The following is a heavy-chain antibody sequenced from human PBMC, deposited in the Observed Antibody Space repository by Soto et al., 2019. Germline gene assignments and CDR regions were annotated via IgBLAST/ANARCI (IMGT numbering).Heavy chain of an antibody. CDR2: IRSKAYGGTT. CDR3: TRDMYYGDGYYFDY. CDR1: GFTLGDYA. V-gene: IGHV3-49*03. J-gene: IGHJ4*02. D-gene: IGHD4-17*01. Sequence: GSLRLSCTASGFTLGDYAMSWFRQAPGKGLEWAGFIRSKAYGGTTEYAASVKGRFTISRDDSKSIAYLQMNSLKTEDTAVYYCTRDMYYGDGYYFDYWGQGTLVTVSS.